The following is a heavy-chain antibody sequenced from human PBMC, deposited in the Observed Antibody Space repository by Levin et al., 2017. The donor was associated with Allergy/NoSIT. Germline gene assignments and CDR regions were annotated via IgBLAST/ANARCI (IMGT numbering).Heavy chain of an antibody. J-gene: IGHJ4*02. CDR3: ARYDEEAMIDH. D-gene: IGHD5-12*01. V-gene: IGHV3-23*01. Sequence: QPGGSLRLSCVGSGFAFSGHAMSWVRQAPGKGLEWLSAIPSNADNTYYADSVKGRVTISRDDSRSTLYLQIHSLRVEDTAVYYCARYDEEAMIDHWGRGTLVTVSS. CDR1: GFAFSGHA. CDR2: IPSNADNT.